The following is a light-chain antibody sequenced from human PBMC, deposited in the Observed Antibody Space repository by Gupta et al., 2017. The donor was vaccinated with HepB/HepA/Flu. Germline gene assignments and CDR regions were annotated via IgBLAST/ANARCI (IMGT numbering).Light chain of an antibody. Sequence: SVLTQPPSASGTPGQRVTISCSGSSSNIGTNTVNWYQQLPGTAPKLLIYTNNQRPSGVPDRFSGSKSGTSASLAISGLQSEDEAVYYCAAWDDSLSGHWVFGGGTKVTVL. CDR3: AAWDDSLSGHWV. CDR2: TNN. CDR1: SSNIGTNT. V-gene: IGLV1-44*01. J-gene: IGLJ3*02.